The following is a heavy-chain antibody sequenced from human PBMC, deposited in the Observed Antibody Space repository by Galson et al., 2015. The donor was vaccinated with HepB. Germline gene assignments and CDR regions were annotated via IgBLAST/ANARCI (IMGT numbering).Heavy chain of an antibody. CDR1: GYTLTTFP. CDR3: VRDLSKSGWYGTLGY. V-gene: IGHV1-3*01. J-gene: IGHJ4*02. CDR2: INADDGDT. D-gene: IGHD6-19*01. Sequence: SVKVSCKASGYTLTTFPMHWVRQAPGQRLEWMGWINADDGDTKFSQKFQGRVTVTRDTSANTAYLELSSLKSEDTAVYYCVRDLSKSGWYGTLGYWGQGTLVTVSS.